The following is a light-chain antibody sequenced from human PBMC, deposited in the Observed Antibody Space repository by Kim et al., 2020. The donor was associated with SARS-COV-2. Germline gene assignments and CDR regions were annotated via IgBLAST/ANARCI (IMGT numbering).Light chain of an antibody. CDR2: KDG. CDR3: QAWDSSNGV. V-gene: IGLV3-1*01. CDR1: NVGNKF. Sequence: VPPGQTSSIPCSGNNVGNKFACCYQQKPAQSPVLVIYKDGKGPSGTPARFSASNPGNTAILTISGTQAMDAADYYCQAWDSSNGVFGGGTQLTVL. J-gene: IGLJ3*02.